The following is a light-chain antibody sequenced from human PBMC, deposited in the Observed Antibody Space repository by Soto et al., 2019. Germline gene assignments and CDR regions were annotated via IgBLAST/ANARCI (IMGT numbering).Light chain of an antibody. Sequence: QSALTQPPSASGSPGQSITISCSGTSSDVGAHDFVSWYQHHPDKAPKVIIFEVTKRPSGVSNRFSGSKTGNTASLTISGLQAEDEADYYCNSYTLSRTVIFGGGTKLTVL. CDR2: EVT. V-gene: IGLV2-14*01. CDR1: SSDVGAHDF. J-gene: IGLJ2*01. CDR3: NSYTLSRTVI.